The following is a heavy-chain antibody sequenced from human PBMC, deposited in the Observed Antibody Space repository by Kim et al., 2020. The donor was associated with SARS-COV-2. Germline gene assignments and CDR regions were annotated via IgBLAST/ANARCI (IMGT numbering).Heavy chain of an antibody. Sequence: SETLSLTCTVSGGSISSGGYYWSWIRQHPGKGLEWIGYIYYSGSTYYNPSLKSRVTISVDTSKNQFSLKLSSVTAADTAVYYCARGGTIFGVVTRPFDYWGRGTLVTVS. CDR1: GGSISSGGYY. D-gene: IGHD3-3*01. CDR3: ARGGTIFGVVTRPFDY. V-gene: IGHV4-31*03. J-gene: IGHJ4*02. CDR2: IYYSGST.